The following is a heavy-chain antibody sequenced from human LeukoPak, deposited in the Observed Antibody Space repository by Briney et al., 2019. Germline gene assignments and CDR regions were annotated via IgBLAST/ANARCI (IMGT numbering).Heavy chain of an antibody. J-gene: IGHJ4*02. Sequence: SETLSLTCTVSGGSISSGSYYWSWIRQPAGKGLEWIGRIYTSGSTNYNPSLKSRVTISVDTSKNQFSLKLSSVTAADTAVYYCVRWERYCSSTSCYTGPFDYWGQGTLVTVSS. V-gene: IGHV4-61*02. D-gene: IGHD2-2*02. CDR1: GGSISSGSYY. CDR3: VRWERYCSSTSCYTGPFDY. CDR2: IYTSGST.